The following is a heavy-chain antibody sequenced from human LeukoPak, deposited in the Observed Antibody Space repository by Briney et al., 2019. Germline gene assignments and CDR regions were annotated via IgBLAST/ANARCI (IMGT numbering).Heavy chain of an antibody. V-gene: IGHV3-23*01. D-gene: IGHD3-10*01. CDR2: SSPSGDIT. CDR1: GFTFSNHG. CDR3: AKDDAWLRFGE. J-gene: IGHJ4*02. Sequence: PGGSLRLSCAASGFTFSNHGMNWVRQAPGKGLEWVSGSSPSGDITYYADSVKGRLTISRDNSKNTLYLEVISLTAEDTAVYYCAKDDAWLRFGEWSQGTLVTVSS.